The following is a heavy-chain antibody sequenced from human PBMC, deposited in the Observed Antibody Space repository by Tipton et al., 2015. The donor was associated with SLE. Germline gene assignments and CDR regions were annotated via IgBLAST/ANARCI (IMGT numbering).Heavy chain of an antibody. CDR2: ISWNSGSI. CDR1: GFTFVDYA. CDR3: AKKGEVALDY. Sequence: SLRLSCAASGFTFVDYAMHWVRQAPGKGLEWVSGISWNSGSIGYADAGKGRFTISRDNAKNSLYLQMNSLRAEDTALYYCAKKGEVALDYWGQGTLVTVSS. D-gene: IGHD3-16*01. J-gene: IGHJ4*02. V-gene: IGHV3-9*01.